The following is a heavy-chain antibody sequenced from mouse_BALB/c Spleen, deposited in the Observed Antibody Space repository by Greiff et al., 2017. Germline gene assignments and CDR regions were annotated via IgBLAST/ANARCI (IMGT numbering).Heavy chain of an antibody. Sequence: VQLKQSGPELVKPGASVKMSCKASGYTFTSYVMHWVKQKPGQGLEWIGYINPYNDGTKYNEKFKGKATLTSDKSSSTAYMELSSLTSEDSAVYYCARERVTTVADYFDYWGQGTTLTVSS. CDR1: GYTFTSYV. CDR3: ARERVTTVADYFDY. V-gene: IGHV1-14*01. J-gene: IGHJ2*01. D-gene: IGHD1-1*01. CDR2: INPYNDGT.